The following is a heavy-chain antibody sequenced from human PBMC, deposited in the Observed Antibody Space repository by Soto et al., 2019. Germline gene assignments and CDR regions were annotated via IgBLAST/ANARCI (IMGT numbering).Heavy chain of an antibody. V-gene: IGHV3-23*01. J-gene: IGHJ6*03. CDR3: ANMPDGSSWYYMDV. D-gene: IGHD6-13*01. CDR2: ISGSGGST. CDR1: GFTFSSYA. Sequence: GGSLRLSCAASGFTFSSYAMSWVRQAPGKGLEWVSAISGSGGSTYYADSVKGRFTISRDNSKNTLYLQMNSLRAEDTAVYYCANMPDGSSWYYMDVWGKGTTVTVSS.